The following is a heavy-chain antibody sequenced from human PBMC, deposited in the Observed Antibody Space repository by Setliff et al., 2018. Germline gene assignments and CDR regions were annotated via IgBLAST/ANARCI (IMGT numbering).Heavy chain of an antibody. D-gene: IGHD2-2*01. CDR1: GYTFNNYG. CDR2: MSV. V-gene: IGHV1-18*04. Sequence: WASVKVSCKASGYTFNNYGINWVRQAPGQGFEWMGWMSVYAQKFQGRVTMTTDTPTSTAYMELRSLTSDDTAVYYCARGPVDFVVVPAAAKFDYWGQGTLVTVSS. CDR3: ARGPVDFVVVPAAAKFDY. J-gene: IGHJ4*02.